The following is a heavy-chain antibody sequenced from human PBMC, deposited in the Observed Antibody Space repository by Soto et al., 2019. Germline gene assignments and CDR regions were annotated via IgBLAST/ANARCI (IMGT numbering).Heavy chain of an antibody. CDR2: IHHIGTT. CDR1: GGSLTTFNW. J-gene: IGHJ3*02. CDR3: ARTEAGAFHI. V-gene: IGHV4-4*02. D-gene: IGHD3-10*01. Sequence: QVQLQESGPGLVKTSGILSLTCAVSGGSLTTFNWWSWVRQPPGKGLEWIGEIHHIGTTNYNPSLDSRVTISLDKSRNHFSLTLISVTAADSAVYYCARTEAGAFHIWGQGKMITVSS.